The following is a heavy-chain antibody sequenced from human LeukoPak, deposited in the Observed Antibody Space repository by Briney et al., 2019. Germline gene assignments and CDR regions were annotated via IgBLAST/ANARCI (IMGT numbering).Heavy chain of an antibody. CDR3: AKERFDY. J-gene: IGHJ4*02. CDR1: GLTFSSYG. Sequence: GGSLRLSCAASGLTFSSYGMHWVRQAPGKGLEWVAVISYDGSNKYYADSVKGRFTISRDNSKNTLYLQMNSLRAEDTAVYYCAKERFDYWGQGTLVTVSS. CDR2: ISYDGSNK. V-gene: IGHV3-30*18.